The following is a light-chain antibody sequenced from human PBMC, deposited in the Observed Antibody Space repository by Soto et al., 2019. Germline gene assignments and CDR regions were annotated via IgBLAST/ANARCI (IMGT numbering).Light chain of an antibody. J-gene: IGLJ3*02. CDR1: SSDVGGYNY. CDR2: EVS. CDR3: SSYAGSNNPWV. Sequence: QSALTQPPSASGSPGQSVTISCTGTSSDVGGYNYVSWYLQHPGKAPKLMIYEVSKRPSGVPDRFSGSKSGNTASLTVSGLQAEDEADYYCSSYAGSNNPWVFGGGTKLTVL. V-gene: IGLV2-8*01.